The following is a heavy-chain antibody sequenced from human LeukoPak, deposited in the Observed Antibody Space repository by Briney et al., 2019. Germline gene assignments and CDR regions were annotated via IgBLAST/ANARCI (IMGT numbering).Heavy chain of an antibody. CDR1: GYTFTNYA. D-gene: IGHD3-9*01. CDR2: INAGNGNT. Sequence: ASLKVSCKASGYTFTNYAMHWVRQAPGQRLEWMGWINAGNGNTKYSQEFQGRVTITRDTSASTAYLDLSSLRSEDTAVYYCARDYTGYFPWGQGTLVIVSS. V-gene: IGHV1-3*01. CDR3: ARDYTGYFP. J-gene: IGHJ5*02.